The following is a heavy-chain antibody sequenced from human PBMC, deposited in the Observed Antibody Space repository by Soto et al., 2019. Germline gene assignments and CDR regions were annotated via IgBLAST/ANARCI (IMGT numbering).Heavy chain of an antibody. CDR1: GFTFSSYS. Sequence: EVQLVESGGGLVQPGGSLRLSCAASGFTFSSYSMNWVRQAPGKGLEWVSYISSSSSTIYYADSGKGRFTISRDNAKNSLYLQMNSLRAEDTAVYYFSRDLLSLRPTEYWGQGTLVTVSS. CDR3: SRDLLSLRPTEY. D-gene: IGHD3-16*02. CDR2: ISSSSSTI. V-gene: IGHV3-48*01. J-gene: IGHJ4*02.